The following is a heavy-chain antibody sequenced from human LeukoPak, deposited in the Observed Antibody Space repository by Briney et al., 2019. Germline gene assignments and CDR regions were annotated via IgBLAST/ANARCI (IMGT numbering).Heavy chain of an antibody. CDR1: GYTIISYG. V-gene: IGHV1-18*01. Sequence: ASVKVSCKASGYTIISYGISWVRQAPGQGLEWMGWINAYNGNTDYAQKFQSRVTMTTDTSTSTTYMELRSLRSDDTAVYYCARGGSGWYSDYWGQGTLVTVSS. CDR3: ARGGSGWYSDY. CDR2: INAYNGNT. D-gene: IGHD6-19*01. J-gene: IGHJ4*02.